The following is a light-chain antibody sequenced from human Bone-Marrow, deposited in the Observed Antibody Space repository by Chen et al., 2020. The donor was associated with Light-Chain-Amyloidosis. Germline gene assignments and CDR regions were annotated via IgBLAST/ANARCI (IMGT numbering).Light chain of an antibody. Sequence: QSALTQPASVSGSPGQSITISCTGSRSDVGGHNFVSWYQQLPGKAPKLLIYDVTNRPSGVSYRFSGSKSGNTASLTVSGLQAEDEADYYCSSYTVSSTWVFGGGTKLTVL. CDR1: RSDVGGHNF. CDR2: DVT. CDR3: SSYTVSSTWV. V-gene: IGLV2-14*03. J-gene: IGLJ3*02.